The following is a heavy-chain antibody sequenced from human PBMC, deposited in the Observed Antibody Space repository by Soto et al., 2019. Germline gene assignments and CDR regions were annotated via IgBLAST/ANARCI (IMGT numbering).Heavy chain of an antibody. CDR2: ISSSSSYI. CDR1: GFTFSSYS. Sequence: GSLRLSCAASGFTFSSYSMNWVRQAPGKGLEWVSSISSSSSYIYYADSVKGRFTISRDNAKNSLYLQMNSLRAEDTAVYYCARGRIAARRSYYYYGMDACGQGTTVTV. D-gene: IGHD6-6*01. V-gene: IGHV3-21*01. CDR3: ARGRIAARRSYYYYGMDA. J-gene: IGHJ6*02.